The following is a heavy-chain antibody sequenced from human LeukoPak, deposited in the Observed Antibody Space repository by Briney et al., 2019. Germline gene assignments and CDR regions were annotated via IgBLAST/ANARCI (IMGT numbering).Heavy chain of an antibody. Sequence: SENVSCNASGGTFSSYAIYWVRQPPAQGLEWMGGVIPIFSTANYAHKFHGSVAITTDDSTSTHYMELSSLRSADTAVYYCARGTPQGAFWSGYFDYWGQGTLVTVSS. CDR3: ARGTPQGAFWSGYFDY. J-gene: IGHJ4*02. D-gene: IGHD3-3*01. CDR1: GGTFSSYA. V-gene: IGHV1-69*05. CDR2: VIPIFSTA.